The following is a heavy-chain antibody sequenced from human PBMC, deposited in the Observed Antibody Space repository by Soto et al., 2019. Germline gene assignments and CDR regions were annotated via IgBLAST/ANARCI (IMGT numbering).Heavy chain of an antibody. CDR2: ISGSGDNT. V-gene: IGHV3-23*01. CDR1: GFIFKNYA. Sequence: EVLLLESGGGLVQSGGSLRLSCAASGFIFKNYAMSWVRQAPGKGLEWVSAISGSGDNTYYADSVRGRFTISRDNSESVEYLQMISLTAEDSAVYFCASAGGHFWSGYGGRGQGTLVSVSP. J-gene: IGHJ4*02. D-gene: IGHD3-3*01. CDR3: ASAGGHFWSGYGG.